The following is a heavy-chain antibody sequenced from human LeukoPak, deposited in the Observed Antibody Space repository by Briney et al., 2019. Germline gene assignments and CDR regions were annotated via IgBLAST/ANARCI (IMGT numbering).Heavy chain of an antibody. Sequence: GGSLRLSCAASGFTFSSYGMHWVRQAPGKGLEWVAVIWYDGSNKYYAASVKGRFTCARDNSKNTLYLQMNILRAEDTAVYYCASSPAYYDFWSGYYTPGGAFDIWGQGTMVTVSS. J-gene: IGHJ3*02. D-gene: IGHD3-3*01. CDR2: IWYDGSNK. CDR1: GFTFSSYG. CDR3: ASSPAYYDFWSGYYTPGGAFDI. V-gene: IGHV3-33*01.